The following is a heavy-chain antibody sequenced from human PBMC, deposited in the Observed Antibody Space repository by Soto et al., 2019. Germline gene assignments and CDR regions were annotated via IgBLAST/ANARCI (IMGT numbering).Heavy chain of an antibody. D-gene: IGHD6-19*01. CDR2: ISSSGSTM. Sequence: LRLSCSASGFTFTDYYMSWVRQAPGKGLEWVSYISSSGSTMYHADSVKGRFTISRDNAKNSLYLQMNSLRAEDTAVYYCARLRGWPGSFDYWGQGTLVTVSS. V-gene: IGHV3-11*01. CDR1: GFTFTDYY. J-gene: IGHJ4*02. CDR3: ARLRGWPGSFDY.